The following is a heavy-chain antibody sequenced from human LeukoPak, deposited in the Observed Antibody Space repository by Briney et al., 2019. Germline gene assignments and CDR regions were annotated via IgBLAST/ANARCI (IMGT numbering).Heavy chain of an antibody. Sequence: GGSLRLSCAASGFTVSSNYVSWVRQAPGRGLEGVSVIYSGGTTYFADSVKGRFTIYRDNSKNTLYLQMNSLGADDTAVYYCATMRGRRYGMDVWGQGNTVTVSS. CDR3: ATMRGRRYGMDV. CDR2: IYSGGTT. CDR1: GFTVSSNY. J-gene: IGHJ6*02. D-gene: IGHD3-16*01. V-gene: IGHV3-53*01.